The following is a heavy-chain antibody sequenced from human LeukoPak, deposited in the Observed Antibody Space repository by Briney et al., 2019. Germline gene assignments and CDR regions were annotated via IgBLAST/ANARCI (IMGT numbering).Heavy chain of an antibody. CDR1: GGSFSGYY. CDR2: INHSGST. J-gene: IGHJ4*02. V-gene: IGHV4-34*01. D-gene: IGHD6-19*01. Sequence: SETLSLTCAVYGGSFSGYYWSWIRQPPGKGLEWIGEINHSGSTNYNPSLKSRVTISVDTSKNQFSLKLSSVTAADTAVYYCARSRGSGWYQSYYFDYWGQGTLVTVSS. CDR3: ARSRGSGWYQSYYFDY.